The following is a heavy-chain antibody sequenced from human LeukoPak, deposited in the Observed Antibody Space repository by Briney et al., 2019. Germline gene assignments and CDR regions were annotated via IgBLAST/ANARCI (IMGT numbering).Heavy chain of an antibody. CDR2: TNFNSSSI. CDR3: SDGFDI. Sequence: PGRSLRLSCAASGFTFDDFAMQWVRQAPGKGLEWVSGTNFNSSSIGYADSVKGRFTISRDNAKNSLYLQMNSLRAEDTALYYCSDGFDIWGQGTMVTVSS. J-gene: IGHJ3*02. CDR1: GFTFDDFA. V-gene: IGHV3-9*01.